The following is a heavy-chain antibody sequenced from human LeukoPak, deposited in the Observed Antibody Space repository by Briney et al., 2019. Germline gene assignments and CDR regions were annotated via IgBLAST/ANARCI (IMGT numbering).Heavy chain of an antibody. Sequence: GGSLRLSCAASGFTFDDYGMSWVRQAPGKGLEWVSGINWNGGSTGYADSVKGRFTISRDYSKNTLYLQMNSLRAEDTAVYYCAKFDIVVVNGYFDYWGQGTLVTVSS. CDR1: GFTFDDYG. CDR2: INWNGGST. J-gene: IGHJ4*02. V-gene: IGHV3-20*04. D-gene: IGHD2-21*01. CDR3: AKFDIVVVNGYFDY.